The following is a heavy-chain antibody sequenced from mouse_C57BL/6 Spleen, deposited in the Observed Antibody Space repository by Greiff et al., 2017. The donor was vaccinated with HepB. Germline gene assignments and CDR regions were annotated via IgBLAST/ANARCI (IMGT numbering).Heavy chain of an antibody. J-gene: IGHJ1*03. CDR2: IYPGDGDT. D-gene: IGHD4-1*01. CDR3: ARRGNWEYWYFDV. Sequence: VQVVESGPELVKPGASVKISCKASGYAFSSSWMNWVKQRPGKGLEWIGRIYPGDGDTNYNGKFKGKATLTADKSSSTAYMQLSSLTSEDSAVYICARRGNWEYWYFDVWGTGTTVTVSS. V-gene: IGHV1-82*01. CDR1: GYAFSSSW.